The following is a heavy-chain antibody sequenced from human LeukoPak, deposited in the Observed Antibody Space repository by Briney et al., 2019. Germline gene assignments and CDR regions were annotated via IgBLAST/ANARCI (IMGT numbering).Heavy chain of an antibody. D-gene: IGHD1-26*01. Sequence: PSETLSLTCTVSGGSINSVSYYWVWIRQPPGKGLEWIGSIYNSESIYSKPSLRSRVTISLDTSTNQFSLKLSSVTAADTALYFCARDRLSVGAFDIWGQGTMVTVSS. J-gene: IGHJ3*02. CDR3: ARDRLSVGAFDI. CDR2: IYNSESI. V-gene: IGHV4-39*07. CDR1: GGSINSVSYY.